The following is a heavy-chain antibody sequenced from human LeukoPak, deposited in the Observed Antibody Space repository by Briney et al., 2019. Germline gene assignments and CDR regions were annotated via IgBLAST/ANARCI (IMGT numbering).Heavy chain of an antibody. CDR2: IYYSRST. CDR1: GGSISSSSYY. J-gene: IGHJ4*02. D-gene: IGHD4-17*01. V-gene: IGHV4-39*01. CDR3: ARVPTVTFFDY. Sequence: NASETLSLTCTVSGGSISSSSYYWGWIRQPPGKGLEWIGSIYYSRSTYYNPPLQSRVTISVDTSKNQFSLKLSSVTAADTAVYYCARVPTVTFFDYWGQGTLVTVSS.